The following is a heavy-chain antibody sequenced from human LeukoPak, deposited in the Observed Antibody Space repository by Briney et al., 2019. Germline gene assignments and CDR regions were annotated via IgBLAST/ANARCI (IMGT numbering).Heavy chain of an antibody. V-gene: IGHV3-30-3*01. D-gene: IGHD6-13*01. CDR3: ASAAGPFDN. CDR2: ISYDGSNK. J-gene: IGHJ4*02. Sequence: GGSLRLSCAASGLTFSSYAMHWVRQAPGKGLEWVAVISYDGSNKYYADSVKGRFTISRDNSKNTLYLQMNSLRGEDTAVYYCASAAGPFDNWGQGTLVTVSS. CDR1: GLTFSSYA.